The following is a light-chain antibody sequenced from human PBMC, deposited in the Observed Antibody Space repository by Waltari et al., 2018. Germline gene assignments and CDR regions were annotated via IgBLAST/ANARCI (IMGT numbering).Light chain of an antibody. Sequence: QSVLTQPPSVSGAPGQRVTISCTGSGSNIGAGYDVHWYQQLPRAAPKLLIYGTGSRPLGVPDRLFGSTSGTSASLAITGLQAEDEAVYYCQSYDTSLSVVFGGGTKLTVL. J-gene: IGLJ3*02. V-gene: IGLV1-40*01. CDR1: GSNIGAGYD. CDR3: QSYDTSLSVV. CDR2: GTG.